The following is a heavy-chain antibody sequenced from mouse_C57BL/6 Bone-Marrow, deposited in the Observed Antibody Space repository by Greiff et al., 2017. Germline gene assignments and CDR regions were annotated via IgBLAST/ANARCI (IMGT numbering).Heavy chain of an antibody. J-gene: IGHJ1*03. CDR2: IFPGSGST. D-gene: IGHD2-3*01. CDR1: GYTFTGYW. Sequence: VKLQQSGAELMKPGASVKLSCKATGYTFTGYWIEWVKQRPGHGLEWIGEIFPGSGSTNYNEKFKGKATITADTSSNTAYMQLSSLSAEDSGIYYCARHLYFLDVWGTGTTVTVSA. V-gene: IGHV1-9*01. CDR3: ARHLYFLDV.